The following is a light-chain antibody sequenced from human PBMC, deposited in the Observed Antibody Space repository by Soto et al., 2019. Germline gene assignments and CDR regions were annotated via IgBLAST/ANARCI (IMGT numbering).Light chain of an antibody. Sequence: EIVLTQSPGTLSLSPGERATLSCRASQSFGSDYLAWYQQKPGQAPRFLIFGASTRATDIPDRFSGSGSGTEFTLTISSLQPEDFATYYCQQLNSYPTFGQGTRLEIK. CDR1: QSFGSDY. V-gene: IGKV3-20*01. J-gene: IGKJ5*01. CDR2: GAS. CDR3: QQLNSYPT.